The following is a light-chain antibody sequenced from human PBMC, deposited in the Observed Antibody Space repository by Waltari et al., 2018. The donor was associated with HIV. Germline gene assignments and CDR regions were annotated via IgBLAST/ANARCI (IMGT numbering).Light chain of an antibody. CDR3: QQSHSTLLT. V-gene: IGKV1-39*01. J-gene: IGKJ4*01. CDR1: QSINNY. Sequence: DIQMTQSPSSLSASVGDRVTITCRTSQSINNYLNWYQQKPGQAPNLPIYAASSLQSGFPSRFSGSGSGTDFTLTISSLHPEDFATYYCQQSHSTLLTFGGGTKVEIK. CDR2: AAS.